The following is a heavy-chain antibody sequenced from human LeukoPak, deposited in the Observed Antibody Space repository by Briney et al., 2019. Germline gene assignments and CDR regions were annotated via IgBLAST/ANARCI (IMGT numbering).Heavy chain of an antibody. V-gene: IGHV4-4*07. J-gene: IGHJ5*02. Sequence: SSETLSLTCTVSGGSISSYYRTWIRQPAGKGLEWIGRIYTSGSTNYNPSLKSRVTMSVDTSKNQFSLKLSSVTAADTAVYYCARDPSKAGTDWFDPWGQVTMVTVSS. CDR3: ARDPSKAGTDWFDP. CDR1: GGSISSYY. D-gene: IGHD6-19*01. CDR2: IYTSGST.